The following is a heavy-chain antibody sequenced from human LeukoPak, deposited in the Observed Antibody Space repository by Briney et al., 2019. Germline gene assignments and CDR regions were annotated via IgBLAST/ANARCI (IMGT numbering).Heavy chain of an antibody. D-gene: IGHD2-8*01. V-gene: IGHV1-46*01. CDR2: INPSGGST. CDR1: GDTFSTHA. Sequence: ASVKVSCKASGDTFSTHAMNWVRQAPGQGLEWMGIINPSGGSTSYAQKFQGRVTMTRDMSTSTVYMELSSLRSEDTAVYYCARGMVYATNWFDPWGQGTLVTVSS. J-gene: IGHJ5*02. CDR3: ARGMVYATNWFDP.